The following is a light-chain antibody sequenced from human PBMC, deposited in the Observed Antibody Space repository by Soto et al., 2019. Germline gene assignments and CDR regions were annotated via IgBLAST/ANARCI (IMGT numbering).Light chain of an antibody. J-gene: IGKJ5*01. CDR1: QSIISSY. CDR2: GAS. V-gene: IGKV3-20*01. Sequence: EIVLTQSPGTLSLSPGEGATLSCRTSQSIISSYLAWYQQKPGQAPRLLIYGASSRATGIPDRFRGSGSGTDFTLTISGLDPEDFAVYYCQQYGTSPITFGQGTRLENK. CDR3: QQYGTSPIT.